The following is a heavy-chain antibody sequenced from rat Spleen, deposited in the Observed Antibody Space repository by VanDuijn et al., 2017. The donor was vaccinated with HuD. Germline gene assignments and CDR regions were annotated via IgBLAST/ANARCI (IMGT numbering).Heavy chain of an antibody. Sequence: EVQLVESGGGLVQPGRSLKLSCAASGFTFSDYNMAWVRQAPKKGLEWVATISYDGSSTYYRDSVKGRFTISRDNAKSTLYLQMDSLRSEDTATYYCARHDWEDYWYFDFWGPGTMVTVSS. V-gene: IGHV5-7*01. D-gene: IGHD5-1*01. CDR3: ARHDWEDYWYFDF. J-gene: IGHJ1*01. CDR1: GFTFSDYN. CDR2: ISYDGSST.